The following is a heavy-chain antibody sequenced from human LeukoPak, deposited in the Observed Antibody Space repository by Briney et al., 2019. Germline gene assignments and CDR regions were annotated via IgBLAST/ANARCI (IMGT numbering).Heavy chain of an antibody. D-gene: IGHD3-22*01. V-gene: IGHV3-7*01. CDR1: GFTVSGDY. CDR2: VNQDGSEK. J-gene: IGHJ4*02. Sequence: PGGSLRLSCVVSGFTVSGDYISWFRQAPGKGLEWVANVNQDGSEKYYVDSVKGRFTISRDNAKNSLYLQMNSLRAEDTAVYYCARGTTSSIIMILKNDYWGQGTLVTVSS. CDR3: ARGTTSSIIMILKNDY.